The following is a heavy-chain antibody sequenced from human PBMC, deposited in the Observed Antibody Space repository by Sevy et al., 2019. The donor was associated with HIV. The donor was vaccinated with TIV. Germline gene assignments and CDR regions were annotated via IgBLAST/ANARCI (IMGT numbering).Heavy chain of an antibody. CDR2: IYTSGST. D-gene: IGHD6-19*01. Sequence: SETLSLTCTVSGGSISSYYWSWIRQPAGKGLEWIGRIYTSGSTNYNPSLKSRVTMSVDTSKNQFSLKLSSVTAADTAVYYCARDAGFSIAVAGNYYYYYGMDVWGQGTTVTVSS. CDR3: ARDAGFSIAVAGNYYYYYGMDV. V-gene: IGHV4-4*07. CDR1: GGSISSYY. J-gene: IGHJ6*02.